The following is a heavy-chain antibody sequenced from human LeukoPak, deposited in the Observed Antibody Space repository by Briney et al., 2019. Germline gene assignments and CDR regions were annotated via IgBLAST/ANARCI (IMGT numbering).Heavy chain of an antibody. CDR2: ISSSSSYI. V-gene: IGHV3-21*01. J-gene: IGHJ6*02. Sequence: PGGSLRLSCAASGFTFSRYWMNWVRQAPGKGLEWVSSISSSSSYIYYADSVKGRFTISRDNAKNSLYLQMNSLRAEDTAVYYCARDSPPPGYCSSTSCYGYYYGMDVWGQGTTVTLSS. D-gene: IGHD2-2*01. CDR3: ARDSPPPGYCSSTSCYGYYYGMDV. CDR1: GFTFSRYW.